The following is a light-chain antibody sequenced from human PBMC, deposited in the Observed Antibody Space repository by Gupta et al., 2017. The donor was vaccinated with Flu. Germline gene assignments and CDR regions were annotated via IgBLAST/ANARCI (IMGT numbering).Light chain of an antibody. CDR1: QSVSSSY. CDR3: QQYGSSPPWT. V-gene: IGKV3-20*01. Sequence: TLSLSPGERATLSCRASQSVSSSYLAWYQQKPGQAPRLLIYGASSRATGIPDRFSGSGSGTDFTLTISRREPEDFAVYYCQQYGSSPPWTFGQGTXVEIK. CDR2: GAS. J-gene: IGKJ1*01.